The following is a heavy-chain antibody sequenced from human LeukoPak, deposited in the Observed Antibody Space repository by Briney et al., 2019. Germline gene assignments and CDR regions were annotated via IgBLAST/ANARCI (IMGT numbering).Heavy chain of an antibody. CDR2: IYPGDSDT. J-gene: IGHJ4*02. CDR3: ARLGPLAVAGTRNYFDY. D-gene: IGHD6-19*01. V-gene: IGHV5-51*01. Sequence: GESLKISCKGSGYSFTSYWIGLVRQMPGKGLEWMGIIYPGDSDTRYSPSFQGQVTISADKSISTAYLQWSSLKASDTAMYYCARLGPLAVAGTRNYFDYWGQGTLVTVSS. CDR1: GYSFTSYW.